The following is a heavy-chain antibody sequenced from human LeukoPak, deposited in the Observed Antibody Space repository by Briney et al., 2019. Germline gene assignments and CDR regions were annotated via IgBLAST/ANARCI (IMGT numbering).Heavy chain of an antibody. CDR3: ARVEVVVVISSVFGLEACFDY. CDR2: IYYSGST. V-gene: IGHV4-39*07. J-gene: IGHJ4*02. CDR1: GGSISSSSYY. Sequence: SETLSLTCTVSGGSISSSSYYWGWIRQPPGKGLEWIGSIYYSGSTYYNSSLKSRVTISVDTSKNQFSLKLSSVTAADTAVYYCARVEVVVVISSVFGLEACFDYWGQGTLVTVSS. D-gene: IGHD3-22*01.